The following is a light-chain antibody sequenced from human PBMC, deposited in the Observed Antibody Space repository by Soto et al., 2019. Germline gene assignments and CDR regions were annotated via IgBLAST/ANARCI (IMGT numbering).Light chain of an antibody. V-gene: IGKV3-20*01. CDR3: QQYGSSRTWT. CDR1: QNINSY. CDR2: GAS. Sequence: EIVLTQSTGTLSLSPGERATLSCRASQNINSYLAWYQQKPGQAPRLLIYGASSRATGIPDRFSGSGSGTDFTLTLSRLEPEDFAVYYCQQYGSSRTWTFGQGTKVDIK. J-gene: IGKJ1*01.